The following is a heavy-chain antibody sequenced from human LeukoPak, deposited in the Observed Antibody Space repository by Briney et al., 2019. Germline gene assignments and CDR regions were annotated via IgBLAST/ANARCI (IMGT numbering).Heavy chain of an antibody. V-gene: IGHV3-7*01. J-gene: IGHJ4*02. CDR1: RFTFSTYW. CDR2: INQYGSEK. Sequence: PGGSLRLSCAASRFTFSTYWMTWVRQAPGKGLEWVANINQYGSEKYYVDSVKGRFTISRDNTKNSLYLQMNSLRADDTAVYYCARDNRGTFDYWGQGTLVTVSS. D-gene: IGHD1-14*01. CDR3: ARDNRGTFDY.